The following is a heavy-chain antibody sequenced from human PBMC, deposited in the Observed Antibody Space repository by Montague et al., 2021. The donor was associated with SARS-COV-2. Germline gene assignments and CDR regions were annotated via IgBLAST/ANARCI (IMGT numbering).Heavy chain of an antibody. CDR1: GGSFSTHS. V-gene: IGHV4-34*01. CDR2: IHHGGST. CDR3: ARLGDGVVPSPILGVGPYYSYYYMDD. J-gene: IGHJ6*03. Sequence: SETLSLTCAVHGGSFSTHSWNWIRQPPGKGLEWIGEIHHGGSTNYNPSLKSRVTISADTSKNQFSLKLTSVAAADTAVYYCARLGDGVVPSPILGVGPYYSYYYMDDWGKGTTVTVSS. D-gene: IGHD3-10*01.